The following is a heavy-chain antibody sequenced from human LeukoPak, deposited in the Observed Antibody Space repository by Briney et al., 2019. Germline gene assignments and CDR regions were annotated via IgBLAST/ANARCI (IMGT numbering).Heavy chain of an antibody. CDR1: GFTFSSYA. D-gene: IGHD6-6*01. CDR3: AKDLRSSSRYYYYGMDV. J-gene: IGHJ6*02. CDR2: MSGSGGST. V-gene: IGHV3-23*01. Sequence: HPGGSLRLSCAASGFTFSSYAMSWVRQAPGKGLEWVSAMSGSGGSTYYADSVKGRFTISRDNSKNTLYLQMNSLRAEDTAVYYCAKDLRSSSRYYYYGMDVWGQGTTVTVSS.